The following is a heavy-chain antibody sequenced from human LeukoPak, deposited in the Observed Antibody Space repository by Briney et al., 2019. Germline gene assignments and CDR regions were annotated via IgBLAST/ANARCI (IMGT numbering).Heavy chain of an antibody. D-gene: IGHD6-13*01. J-gene: IGHJ4*02. V-gene: IGHV2-5*02. CDR2: IYWDDDK. CDR1: GFSLSTSGVG. CDR3: AHLRYSASYFDY. Sequence: SGPTLVEPTQTLTLTCTFSGFSLSTSGVGVGWIRQPPGKALEWLALIYWDDDKRYSPSLQSRLTITKDTSKNQVVLTMTNMDPVDTATYYCAHLRYSASYFDYWGQGTLVTVSS.